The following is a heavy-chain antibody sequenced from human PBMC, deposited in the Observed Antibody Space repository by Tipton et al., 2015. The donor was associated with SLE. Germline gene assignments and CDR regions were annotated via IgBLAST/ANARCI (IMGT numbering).Heavy chain of an antibody. V-gene: IGHV4-38-2*01. CDR3: ARQGGGTIFSYFDY. CDR1: GYSISSGYY. D-gene: IGHD3-3*01. Sequence: TLSLTCAVSGYSISSGYYWGWIRQPPGKGLEWIGSIYYSGSTYYNPSLKSRVTISVDTSKNQFSLKLSSVTAADTAVYYCARQGGGTIFSYFDYWGQGTLVTVSS. CDR2: IYYSGST. J-gene: IGHJ4*02.